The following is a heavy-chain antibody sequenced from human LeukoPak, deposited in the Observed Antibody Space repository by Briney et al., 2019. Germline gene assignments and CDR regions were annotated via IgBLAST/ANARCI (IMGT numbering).Heavy chain of an antibody. V-gene: IGHV3-48*04. Sequence: QPGGSLRLSCAASGFTFSFYSMNWVRQAPGKGLEWVSYISGGSSAIYYADSVKGRFTISRDNAKNSLYLQMNSLRAEDTAVYYCVRGGGACSSTSCYGECDYWGQGTLVTVSS. CDR2: ISGGSSAI. D-gene: IGHD2-2*01. CDR3: VRGGGACSSTSCYGECDY. J-gene: IGHJ4*02. CDR1: GFTFSFYS.